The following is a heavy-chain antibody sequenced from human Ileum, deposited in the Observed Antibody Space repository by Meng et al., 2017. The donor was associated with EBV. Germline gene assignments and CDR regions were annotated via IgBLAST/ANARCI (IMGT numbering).Heavy chain of an antibody. V-gene: IGHV3-11*01. CDR2: ISTDGGTI. CDR3: ARGTPRAELGTDY. Sequence: VQLGGAGGGLVKAGGSLRLSCAVSGFTFSDSYMNWIRQAPGKGLEWISYISTDGGTIHYRDSVKGRFTISRDNTKNSLYLQMNSLRADDTAVYYCARGTPRAELGTDYWGQGTLVTVSS. J-gene: IGHJ4*02. D-gene: IGHD7-27*01. CDR1: GFTFSDSY.